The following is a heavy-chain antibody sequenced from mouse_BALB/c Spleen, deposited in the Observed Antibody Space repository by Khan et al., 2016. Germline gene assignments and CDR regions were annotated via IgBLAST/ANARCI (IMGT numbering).Heavy chain of an antibody. D-gene: IGHD1-2*01. CDR3: ARDTTTADWYFDV. J-gene: IGHJ1*01. CDR1: GFSLTNYG. CDR2: IWAGGST. V-gene: IGHV2-9*02. Sequence: QVQLQESGPGLVAPSQSLSITCTVAGFSLTNYGVHWVRQPPGKGLEWLGVIWAGGSTDYDSALMSRLSINKDNSKSQVFLKVNSLQTDDTAIYXYARDTTTADWYFDVWGAGTTVTVSS.